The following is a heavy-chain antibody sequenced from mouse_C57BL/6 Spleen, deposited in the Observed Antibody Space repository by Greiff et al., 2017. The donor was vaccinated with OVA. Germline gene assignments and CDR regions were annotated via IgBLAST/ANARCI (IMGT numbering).Heavy chain of an antibody. Sequence: EVKLVESGGDLVKPGGSLKLSCAASGFTFSSYGMSWVRQTPDKRLEWVATISSGGSYTYYPDSVKGRFTISRDNAKNTLYLQMSSLKSEDTAMYYCARHRDYGSTYAMDYWGQGTSVTVSS. V-gene: IGHV5-6*01. CDR3: ARHRDYGSTYAMDY. CDR1: GFTFSSYG. D-gene: IGHD1-1*01. J-gene: IGHJ4*01. CDR2: ISSGGSYT.